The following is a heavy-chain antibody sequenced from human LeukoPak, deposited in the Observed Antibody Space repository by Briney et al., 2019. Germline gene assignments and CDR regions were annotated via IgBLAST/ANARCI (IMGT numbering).Heavy chain of an antibody. V-gene: IGHV3-23*01. CDR3: AKERTGGWPFDY. D-gene: IGHD6-19*01. CDR1: GFTFGSYA. J-gene: IGHJ4*02. CDR2: ISGSRGTT. Sequence: GGSLRLSCAASGFTFGSYAMSWVRQAPGKGLEWVSGISGSRGTTYHADSVKGRLTISRDNSKNTLYLQMNSLRADDTAVYYCAKERTGGWPFDYWGQGTLVTVSS.